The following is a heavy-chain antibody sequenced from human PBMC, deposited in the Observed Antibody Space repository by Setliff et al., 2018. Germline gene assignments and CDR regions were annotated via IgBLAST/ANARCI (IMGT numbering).Heavy chain of an antibody. V-gene: IGHV4-61*09. CDR2: IYTSWSS. Sequence: SETLSLTCTVSDDSISSRHYYWSWIRQPAGKGLEWIGQIYTSWSSNYNPSLKGRASLSIGASKRQFSLKLTSVTAADTAVYYCARMSGFLYMDVWGKGTTVTVSS. CDR3: ARMSGFLYMDV. D-gene: IGHD3-3*01. J-gene: IGHJ6*03. CDR1: DDSISSRHYY.